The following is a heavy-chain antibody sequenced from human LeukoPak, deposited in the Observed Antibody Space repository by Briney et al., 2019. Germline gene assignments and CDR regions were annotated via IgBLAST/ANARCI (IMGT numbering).Heavy chain of an antibody. V-gene: IGHV3-21*01. CDR1: GFTFSSYS. CDR3: ARDRGSVDYGGNSYYYYGMDV. J-gene: IGHJ6*02. Sequence: GGSLRLSCAASGFTFSSYSMNWVRQAPGKGLEWVSSISSSSYIYYADSVKGRFTIFRDNAKNSLYLQMNSLRAEDTAVYYCARDRGSVDYGGNSYYYYGMDVWGQGTTVTVSS. D-gene: IGHD4-23*01. CDR2: ISSSSYI.